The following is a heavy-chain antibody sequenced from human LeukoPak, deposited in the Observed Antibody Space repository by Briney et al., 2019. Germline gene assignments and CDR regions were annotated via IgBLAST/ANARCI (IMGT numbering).Heavy chain of an antibody. Sequence: GGSLRLSCAASGFTFSSYWMHWVRQAPGKGLVWVSRINSDGSSTSYADSVKGRFSISRDNAKNTLYLQMNSLRAEDTAVYYCAKTFVEYYYDSIKSYYFDYWGQGTLVTVSS. CDR1: GFTFSSYW. CDR2: INSDGSST. CDR3: AKTFVEYYYDSIKSYYFDY. J-gene: IGHJ4*02. D-gene: IGHD3-22*01. V-gene: IGHV3-74*01.